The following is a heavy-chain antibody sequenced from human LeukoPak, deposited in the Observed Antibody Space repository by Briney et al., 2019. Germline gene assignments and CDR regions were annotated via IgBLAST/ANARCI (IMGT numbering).Heavy chain of an antibody. D-gene: IGHD5-18*01. CDR3: AREEAGYSYGYYFDY. V-gene: IGHV4-39*02. Sequence: PSETLSLTCTVSGGSISSSSYYWGWIRQPPGKGLEWIGSIYYSGSTYYNPSLKSRVTISVDTSKNQFSLKLSSVTAADTAVYYCAREEAGYSYGYYFDYWGQGTLVTVSS. CDR1: GGSISSSSYY. J-gene: IGHJ4*02. CDR2: IYYSGST.